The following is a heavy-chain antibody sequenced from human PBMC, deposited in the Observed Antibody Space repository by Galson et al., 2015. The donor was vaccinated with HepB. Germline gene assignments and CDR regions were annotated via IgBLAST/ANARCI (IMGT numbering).Heavy chain of an antibody. CDR2: MSPNSGNT. J-gene: IGHJ6*02. CDR1: GYTFTSYD. V-gene: IGHV1-8*01. D-gene: IGHD3-22*01. CDR3: ARGVLRGFGSSGYYSRYYYYGMDV. Sequence: SVKVSCKASGYTFTSYDINWVRQATGQGLEWMGWMSPNSGNTGYAQKFQGRVTLTRNTSISTAYMELSSLRSEDTAVYYCARGVLRGFGSSGYYSRYYYYGMDVCGQGTPVTVSS.